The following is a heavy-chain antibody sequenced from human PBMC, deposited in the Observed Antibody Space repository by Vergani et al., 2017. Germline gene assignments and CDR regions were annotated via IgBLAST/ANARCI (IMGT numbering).Heavy chain of an antibody. J-gene: IGHJ3*02. CDR2: VSGSSATP. CDR3: AKVGRSEVAGTFGAFDI. Sequence: EVQLLESGAGLVQPGGSLRLSCEASGFSFPGYAMSWVRQAPGKGLEWVSSVSGSSATPYYADSVKGRFIISRDNSKNTLFLHMNSLRPEDTAVYYCAKVGRSEVAGTFGAFDIWGQGTMVTVSS. V-gene: IGHV3-23*01. CDR1: GFSFPGYA. D-gene: IGHD6-19*01.